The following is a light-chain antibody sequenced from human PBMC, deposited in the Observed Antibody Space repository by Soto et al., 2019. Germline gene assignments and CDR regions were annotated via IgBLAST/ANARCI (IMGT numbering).Light chain of an antibody. CDR1: SSDVGGYNY. Sequence: QSALTQPASVSGSPGQSITISCTGTSSDVGGYNYVSWYQQHPGKAPKLMIYEVNNRPSGVSSRFSGAKSGKTASLTISGLQAEDEADYYCSSYTSSTPVVFGGGTKVTVL. V-gene: IGLV2-14*01. CDR2: EVN. J-gene: IGLJ2*01. CDR3: SSYTSSTPVV.